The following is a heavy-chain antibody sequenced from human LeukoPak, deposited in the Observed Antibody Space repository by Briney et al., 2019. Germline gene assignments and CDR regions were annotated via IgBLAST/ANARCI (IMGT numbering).Heavy chain of an antibody. D-gene: IGHD6-13*01. V-gene: IGHV3-64*01. CDR2: ISSTGGST. J-gene: IGHJ4*02. CDR1: GFAFSAYG. Sequence: GGSLRLSCAASGFAFSAYGMHWVRQAPEKGLEYVSAISSTGGSTFYANSVKGGFTVSRDNSKNTLYLQMGSLRGEDMAVYYCAREGSNGESDFWGQGTLVTVSS. CDR3: AREGSNGESDF.